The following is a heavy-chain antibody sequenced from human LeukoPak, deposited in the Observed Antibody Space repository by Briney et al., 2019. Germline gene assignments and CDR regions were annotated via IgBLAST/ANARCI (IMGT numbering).Heavy chain of an antibody. CDR1: GGSISSSNW. D-gene: IGHD6-19*01. Sequence: SGTLSLTCAVSGGSISSSNWWSWVRPPPGKGLEWIGEIYHSGSTNYNPSLKSRVTISVDKSKNQFSLKLRSVTAADTAMYYCARARRQWLVGANIRGDNPPYYYDYWGQGILVTVSS. CDR2: IYHSGST. J-gene: IGHJ4*02. V-gene: IGHV4-4*02. CDR3: ARARRQWLVGANIRGDNPPYYYDY.